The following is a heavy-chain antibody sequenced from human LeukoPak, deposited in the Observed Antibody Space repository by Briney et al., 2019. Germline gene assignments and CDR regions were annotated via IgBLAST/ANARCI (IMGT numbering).Heavy chain of an antibody. V-gene: IGHV1-2*02. CDR1: GYTLTGPY. D-gene: IGHD2-8*01. CDR3: ARMVNGAYDV. J-gene: IGHJ4*02. CDR2: INPNNGDT. Sequence: ASVKVSCKASGYTLTGPYIHWVRQAPGQGLELMGWINPNNGDTNYEQNFQGRVTMTRDTSFNTAYMEVSRLRSDDTAVYYCARMVNGAYDVWGQGTLVTVSS.